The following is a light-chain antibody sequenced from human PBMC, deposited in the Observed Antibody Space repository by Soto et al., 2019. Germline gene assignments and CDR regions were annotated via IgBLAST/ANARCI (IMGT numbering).Light chain of an antibody. CDR1: QSVGTN. J-gene: IGKJ5*01. Sequence: EIVMTQSPATLSVSPGERATLSCRASQSVGTNLAWYQQKPGQAPRLLIYGASTRATGIPDRFSGSGSGTEFTLTISSLQSEDFAVYHCQQYKTWSSITFGQGTRVEIK. V-gene: IGKV3-15*01. CDR3: QQYKTWSSIT. CDR2: GAS.